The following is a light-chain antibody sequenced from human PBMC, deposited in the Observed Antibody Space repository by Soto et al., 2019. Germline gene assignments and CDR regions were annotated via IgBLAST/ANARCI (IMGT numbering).Light chain of an antibody. Sequence: QSALTQPASVSGSPGQSITISCTGTSSDVGGYNYVSWYQQHPGKAPKLMIYDVSERPSGVSDRFSASKSGNTASLIISGLQAEDEADYYCSSFTSDSSHYVFGSGTKVTVL. CDR3: SSFTSDSSHYV. CDR1: SSDVGGYNY. J-gene: IGLJ1*01. CDR2: DVS. V-gene: IGLV2-14*01.